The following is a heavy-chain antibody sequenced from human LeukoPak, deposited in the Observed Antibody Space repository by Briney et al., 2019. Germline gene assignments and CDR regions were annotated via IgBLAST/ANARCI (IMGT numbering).Heavy chain of an antibody. D-gene: IGHD3-3*01. CDR2: IKYDGSAT. J-gene: IGHJ5*02. CDR1: GFTFSNYW. V-gene: IGHV3-74*01. CDR3: ARDLSSRVGGYYTS. Sequence: PGGSLRLSCAASGFTFSNYWMHWIRQVPGKGLVWVSHIKYDGSATNYADFVKGRFTISRDNSKNTLYLQMNSLRAEDTAVYYCARDLSSRVGGYYTSWGQGTLVTVSS.